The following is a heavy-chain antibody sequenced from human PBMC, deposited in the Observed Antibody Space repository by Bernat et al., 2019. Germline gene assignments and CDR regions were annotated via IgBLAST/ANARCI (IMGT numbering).Heavy chain of an antibody. CDR2: INPSGGST. CDR3: AREDTYYYGSGDLGR. D-gene: IGHD3-10*01. J-gene: IGHJ4*02. V-gene: IGHV1-46*01. CDR1: GYTFTSYY. Sequence: QVQLVQSGAEVKKPGASVKVSCKASGYTFTSYYMHWVRQAPGQGLEWMGIINPSGGSTSYAQKFQGRVTMTRDTSTSTVYMELSRLRSEDTAVYYCAREDTYYYGSGDLGRWGQGTLVTVSS.